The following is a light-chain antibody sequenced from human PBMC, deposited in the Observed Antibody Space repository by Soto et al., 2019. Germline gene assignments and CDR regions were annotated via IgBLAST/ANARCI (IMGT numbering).Light chain of an antibody. CDR2: GAS. V-gene: IGKV1-9*01. CDR3: QQLQRTPFT. Sequence: PLTQSPSSLSASVGDRVTITCRASQDVSRDLAWYQQKAGKAPKLLIYGASTLQSGVPSRFSGFGSGTEFTLTISSLPPEDFATYHCQQLQRTPFTFGPGTTVDV. J-gene: IGKJ3*01. CDR1: QDVSRD.